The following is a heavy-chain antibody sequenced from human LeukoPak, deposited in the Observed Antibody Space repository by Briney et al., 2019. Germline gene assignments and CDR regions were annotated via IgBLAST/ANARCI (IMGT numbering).Heavy chain of an antibody. J-gene: IGHJ5*02. CDR1: GGSISSSNW. Sequence: SETLSLTCAVSGGSISSSNWWRWVREPPGKGLEWSGEIYHSGSTNYNPSLKSRVTISVDKSKNQFSLNMRSGSAADTAVYYCARGGDYGDGNWFDPWGQGTLVTVSS. CDR3: ARGGDYGDGNWFDP. V-gene: IGHV4-4*02. D-gene: IGHD4-17*01. CDR2: IYHSGST.